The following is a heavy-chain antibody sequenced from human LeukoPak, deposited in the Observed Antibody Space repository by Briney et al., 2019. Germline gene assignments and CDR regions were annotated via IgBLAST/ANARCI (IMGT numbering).Heavy chain of an antibody. Sequence: SETLSLTCTISGGSISSSGYYWGWVRQPPGKGLEWIGSIYYSGSTYYNPSLKSRVTISVDTSKNQFSLKLSSVTAADTAVYYCARLVTMITLGGVNWGQGTMVTVSS. CDR1: GGSISSSGYY. CDR3: ARLVTMITLGGVN. V-gene: IGHV4-39*01. J-gene: IGHJ3*01. CDR2: IYYSGST. D-gene: IGHD3-16*01.